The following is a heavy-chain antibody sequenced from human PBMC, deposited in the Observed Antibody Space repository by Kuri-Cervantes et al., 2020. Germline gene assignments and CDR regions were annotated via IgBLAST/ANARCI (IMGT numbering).Heavy chain of an antibody. D-gene: IGHD2-15*01. V-gene: IGHV5-51*01. CDR1: GYSFTSYW. CDR2: IYPGDSDT. CDR3: ARQPLGCSGGSCDIDH. Sequence: GESLKISCKGSGYSFTSYWIGWVRQMPGKGLEWMGIIYPGDSDTRYSPSFQGQVTISADKSISTAYLQWSSLKAPDTAMYYCARQPLGCSGGSCDIDHWGQGTLVTVSS. J-gene: IGHJ4*02.